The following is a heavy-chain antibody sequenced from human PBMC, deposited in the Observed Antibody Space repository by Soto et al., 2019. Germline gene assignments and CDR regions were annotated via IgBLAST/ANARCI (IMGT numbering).Heavy chain of an antibody. D-gene: IGHD2-15*01. J-gene: IGHJ5*02. CDR2: IYHSGST. CDR1: GGSISSSNW. CDR3: ARVQYCSGGSCYSSSWFDP. V-gene: IGHV4-4*02. Sequence: LSLTCAVSGGSISSSNWWSWVRQPPGKGLEWIGEIYHSGSTNYNPSLKSRVTISVDKSKNQFSLKLSSVTAADTAVYYCARVQYCSGGSCYSSSWFDPWGQGTLVTV.